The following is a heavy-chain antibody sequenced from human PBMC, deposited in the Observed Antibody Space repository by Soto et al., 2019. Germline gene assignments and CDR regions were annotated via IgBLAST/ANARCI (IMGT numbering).Heavy chain of an antibody. CDR3: ARDLEAYSGSYYAYYYYGMDV. Sequence: QVQLVQSGAEVKKPGASVKVSCKASGYTFTGYYMHWVRQAPGQGLECMGWINPNSGGTNYAQKFQGWVTMTRDTSISTAYMELSRLRSDDTAVYYCARDLEAYSGSYYAYYYYGMDVWGQGTTVTVSS. CDR2: INPNSGGT. J-gene: IGHJ6*02. V-gene: IGHV1-2*04. CDR1: GYTFTGYY. D-gene: IGHD1-26*01.